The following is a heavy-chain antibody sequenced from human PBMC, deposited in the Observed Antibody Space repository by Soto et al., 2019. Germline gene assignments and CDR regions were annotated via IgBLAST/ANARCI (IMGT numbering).Heavy chain of an antibody. CDR1: GGSISSYY. CDR2: IYYSGST. CDR3: ARLSTKGDIVVV. D-gene: IGHD2-2*01. Sequence: QVQLQESGPGLVKPSETLSLTCTVSGGSISSYYWSWIRQPPGKGLEWIGYIYYSGSTNYNPSLKSRVTISVDTSKNQFSLKLSSVTAADTAVYYCARLSTKGDIVVVWGQGTLVTVSS. V-gene: IGHV4-59*08. J-gene: IGHJ4*02.